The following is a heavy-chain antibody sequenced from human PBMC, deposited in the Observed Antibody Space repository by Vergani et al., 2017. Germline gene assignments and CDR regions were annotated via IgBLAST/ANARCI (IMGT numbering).Heavy chain of an antibody. CDR3: ARGDXDILTGYYTGWFDP. J-gene: IGHJ5*02. CDR2: IYTSGST. Sequence: QVQLQESGPGLVKPSQTLTLTCTVSGGSISSGSYYWSWIRQPAGKGLEWIGRIYTSGSTNYNPSLKSRVTISVDTSKNRFSLKLSSVTAADTAVYYCARGDXDILTGYYTGWFDPWGQGTLVTVSS. D-gene: IGHD3-9*01. V-gene: IGHV4-61*02. CDR1: GGSISSGSYY.